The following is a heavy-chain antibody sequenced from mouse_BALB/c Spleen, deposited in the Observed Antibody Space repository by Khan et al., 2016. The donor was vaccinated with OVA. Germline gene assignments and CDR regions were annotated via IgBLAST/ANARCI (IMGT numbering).Heavy chain of an antibody. V-gene: IGHV1-4*01. Sequence: QVQLQQSGAELARPGASVKMSCKAAGYTFTSYTMHWIKQRPGQGLEWIGYITPRSDFTNYNQKFNGKATLTADKSSSTAYMQLSSLTSEDSAVSYCARRTSLYTMDYWGQGTSVTISS. CDR3: ARRTSLYTMDY. J-gene: IGHJ4*01. CDR2: ITPRSDFT. CDR1: GYTFTSYT.